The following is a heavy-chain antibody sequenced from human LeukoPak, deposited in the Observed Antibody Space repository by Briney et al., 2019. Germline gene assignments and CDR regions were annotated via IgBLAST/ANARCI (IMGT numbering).Heavy chain of an antibody. CDR3: AREGDYYDSSGYRWKAFDI. CDR1: GGTFSSYA. D-gene: IGHD3-22*01. Sequence: ASVKVSCKASGGTFSSYAISWVRQAPGQGLEWMGWINPNSGGTNYAQKFQGRVTMTKDTSISTAYMELSRLRSDDTAVYYCAREGDYYDSSGYRWKAFDIWGQGTMVTVSS. CDR2: INPNSGGT. J-gene: IGHJ3*02. V-gene: IGHV1-2*02.